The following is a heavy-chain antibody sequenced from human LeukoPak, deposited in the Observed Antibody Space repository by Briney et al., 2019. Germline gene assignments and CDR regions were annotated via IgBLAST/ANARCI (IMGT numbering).Heavy chain of an antibody. CDR1: GFTFSSYG. D-gene: IGHD6-13*01. Sequence: GGSLRLSCAASGFTFSSYGMSWVRQAPGKGLEWVSGISGSGGSTYYADSVKGRFTISRDNAKNSVYLQMNSLRAEDTALYYCARGGGSSWYFYFDYWGQGTLVTVSS. J-gene: IGHJ4*02. CDR2: ISGSGGST. V-gene: IGHV3-23*01. CDR3: ARGGGSSWYFYFDY.